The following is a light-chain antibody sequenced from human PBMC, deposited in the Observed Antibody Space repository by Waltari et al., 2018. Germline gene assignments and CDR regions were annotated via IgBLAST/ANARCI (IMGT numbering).Light chain of an antibody. Sequence: SSELTQDPAVSVALGQTVTITCPGDSLRRFYASRSQQRPGQAPILIFYGQDNRPSGIPDRFSGATSGDTASLTITGAQAEDEADYYCHSRDTFSTRVFGGGTRLTV. CDR1: SLRRFY. J-gene: IGLJ2*01. V-gene: IGLV3-19*01. CDR2: GQD. CDR3: HSRDTFSTRV.